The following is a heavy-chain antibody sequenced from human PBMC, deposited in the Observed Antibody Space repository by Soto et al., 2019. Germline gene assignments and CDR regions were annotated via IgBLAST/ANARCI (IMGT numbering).Heavy chain of an antibody. Sequence: PSETLSLTCTVSGGSISSGGYYWSWIRQHPGKGLEWIGYIYYSGSTYYNQSLKSRVTISVDTSKNQFSLKLSSVTAADTDVYYCARAGGYYHDSSGYYYYWGQGTLVTVSS. J-gene: IGHJ4*02. D-gene: IGHD3-22*01. CDR2: IYYSGST. CDR3: ARAGGYYHDSSGYYYY. V-gene: IGHV4-31*03. CDR1: GGSISSGGYY.